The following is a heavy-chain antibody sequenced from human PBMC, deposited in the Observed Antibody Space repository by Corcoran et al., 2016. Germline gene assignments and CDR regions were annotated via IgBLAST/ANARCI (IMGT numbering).Heavy chain of an antibody. Sequence: QVQLQQWGAGLLKPSETLSLTCAVYGGSFTGYYGSWIRQPPGKGLEWIGEINHSGSTNYSPSLKSRVTMSVDRSKNQFSLKLTSVTAADTAVYYCANSPYDFWGGYHGGYFDSWGQGSLVTVSS. CDR3: ANSPYDFWGGYHGGYFDS. CDR1: GGSFTGYY. CDR2: INHSGST. D-gene: IGHD3-3*01. V-gene: IGHV4-34*01. J-gene: IGHJ4*02.